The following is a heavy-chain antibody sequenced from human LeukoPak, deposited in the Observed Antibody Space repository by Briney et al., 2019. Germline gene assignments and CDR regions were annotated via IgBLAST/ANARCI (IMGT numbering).Heavy chain of an antibody. CDR3: ARMGSGYSSGWSSVDY. Sequence: SETLSLTCAVYGGSFSGYYWSWIRQPPGKGLEWIGEINHSGSTNYNPSLKSRVTISVDTSKNQFSLKLSSVTAADTAVYYCARMGSGYSSGWSSVDYWGQGTLVTVSS. CDR1: GGSFSGYY. V-gene: IGHV4-34*01. J-gene: IGHJ4*02. CDR2: INHSGST. D-gene: IGHD6-19*01.